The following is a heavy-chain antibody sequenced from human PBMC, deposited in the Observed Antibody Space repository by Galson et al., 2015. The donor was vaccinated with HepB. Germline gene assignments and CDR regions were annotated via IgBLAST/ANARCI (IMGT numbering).Heavy chain of an antibody. CDR2: INPNSGGT. V-gene: IGHV1-2*02. CDR1: GFSFTTYG. CDR3: ATVAYSGAPAYFFDY. D-gene: IGHD2-8*02. Sequence: SVKVSCKASGFSFTTYGFFWVRQAPGQGLEWMGWINPNSGGTNYAQKFQGRVTMTRDTSNSTAFMELSSLRSDDTAVYYCATVAYSGAPAYFFDYWGQGTLVTVSS. J-gene: IGHJ4*02.